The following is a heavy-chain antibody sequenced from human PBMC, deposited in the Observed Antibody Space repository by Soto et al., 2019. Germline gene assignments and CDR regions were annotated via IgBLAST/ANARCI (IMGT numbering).Heavy chain of an antibody. D-gene: IGHD6-19*01. J-gene: IGHJ4*02. CDR3: TRDPATYSSGYDY. CDR2: INAGNGDT. V-gene: IGHV1-3*01. CDR1: GYTFSSYA. Sequence: ASVKVSCKASGYTFSSYAIHWVRQAPGQRLEWMGWINAGNGDTRYSQKLQGRITITRDTSATTAYVELNSLTSEDTALYYCTRDPATYSSGYDYWGRG.